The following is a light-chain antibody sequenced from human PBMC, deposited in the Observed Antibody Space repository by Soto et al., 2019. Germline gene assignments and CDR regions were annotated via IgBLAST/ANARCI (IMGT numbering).Light chain of an antibody. CDR2: STS. Sequence: EIVMTQSPATLSVSPGERATLSCWASQSVSSNLAWYQQKPGQAPRLLIYSTSIRAAGIPDRFSVSGSGTDFSLTISRLEPEDFAVYYCQHFGRSPLTFGGGTKVDIK. V-gene: IGKV3-20*01. CDR1: QSVSSN. CDR3: QHFGRSPLT. J-gene: IGKJ4*01.